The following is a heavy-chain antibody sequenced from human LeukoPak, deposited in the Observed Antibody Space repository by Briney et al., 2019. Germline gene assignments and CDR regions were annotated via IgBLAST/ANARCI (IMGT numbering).Heavy chain of an antibody. J-gene: IGHJ5*02. CDR1: GGSINSSPYY. Sequence: SETLSLTCSVSGGSINSSPYYWGWLRQPPGKGLEWIGYIYYSGSTYYNPSLKSRVTISVDTSKNQFSLKLSSVTAADTAVYYCARAVAGTNWFDPWGQGTLVTVSS. CDR2: IYYSGST. V-gene: IGHV4-30-4*08. D-gene: IGHD6-19*01. CDR3: ARAVAGTNWFDP.